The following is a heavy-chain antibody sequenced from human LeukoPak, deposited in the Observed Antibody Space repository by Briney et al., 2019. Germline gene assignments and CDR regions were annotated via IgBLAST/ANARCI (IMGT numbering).Heavy chain of an antibody. D-gene: IGHD2-15*01. CDR1: GFTFSNYG. J-gene: IGHJ6*02. V-gene: IGHV3-33*01. CDR2: IWYDGSNK. CDR3: ARDMGYCSGGTCYSDSYGMDV. Sequence: PGRPLRLSCAASGFTFSNYGMHWVRQAPGKGLEWVAVIWYDGSNKYYADSVKGRFTISRDNSKSTLYLQMNSLRAEDTAVYYCARDMGYCSGGTCYSDSYGMDVWGQGTTVTVSS.